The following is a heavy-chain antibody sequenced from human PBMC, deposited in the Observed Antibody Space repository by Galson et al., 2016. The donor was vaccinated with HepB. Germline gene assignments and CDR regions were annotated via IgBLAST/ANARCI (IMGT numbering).Heavy chain of an antibody. CDR3: ARVAKVTTFYYYYGMDV. CDR2: ISDGGGNK. D-gene: IGHD4-17*01. CDR1: GFTFSSYA. J-gene: IGHJ6*02. V-gene: IGHV3-30-3*01. Sequence: SLRLSCAASGFTFSSYAMNWVRQAPGKGLEWVALISDGGGNKYYVDSVKGRFTISRDNSKNTLYLQMNSLRAEDTAVYYCARVAKVTTFYYYYGMDVWGQGTTVTVSS.